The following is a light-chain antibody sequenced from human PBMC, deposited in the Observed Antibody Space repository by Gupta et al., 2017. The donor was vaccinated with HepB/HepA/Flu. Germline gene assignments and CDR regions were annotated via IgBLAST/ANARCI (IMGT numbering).Light chain of an antibody. V-gene: IGKV1-39*01. CDR2: TSS. Sequence: DIQMTQSPSSLSASVGDSVTITCRASQSVATYLNWYQQKPGQAPKLLIHTSSILQSGVPSRFSGNGYKTEFTLTINSLHPEDSATYYCKQTDRACSFGQGTKLEIK. CDR1: QSVATY. CDR3: KQTDRACS. J-gene: IGKJ2*04.